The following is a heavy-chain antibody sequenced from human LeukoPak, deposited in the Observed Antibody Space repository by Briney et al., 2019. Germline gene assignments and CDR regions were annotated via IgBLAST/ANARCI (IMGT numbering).Heavy chain of an antibody. CDR3: ARRSSGYFPRYYFDY. D-gene: IGHD3-22*01. CDR2: INHSGST. CDR1: GGSFSGYY. J-gene: IGHJ4*02. V-gene: IGHV4-34*01. Sequence: SETLSLTCAVYGGSFSGYYWSWIRQPPGKGLEWIGEINHSGSTNYNPSLKSRVTISVDTSKNQFSLKLSSVTAADTAVYYCARRSSGYFPRYYFDYWGQGTLVTVSS.